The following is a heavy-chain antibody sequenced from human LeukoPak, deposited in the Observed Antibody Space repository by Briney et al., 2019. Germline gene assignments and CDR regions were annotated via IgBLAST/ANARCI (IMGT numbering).Heavy chain of an antibody. J-gene: IGHJ4*02. CDR3: AKDPRGWLSTPDY. D-gene: IGHD3-22*01. Sequence: GGSLRLSCAVSGFTFSSYAISWVRQAPGKGLEWVSAISGSGGSTYYADSVKGRLTISRDNSKNTLYLQMNSLRADDTAVYYCAKDPRGWLSTPDYWGQGTLVTVSS. V-gene: IGHV3-23*01. CDR2: ISGSGGST. CDR1: GFTFSSYA.